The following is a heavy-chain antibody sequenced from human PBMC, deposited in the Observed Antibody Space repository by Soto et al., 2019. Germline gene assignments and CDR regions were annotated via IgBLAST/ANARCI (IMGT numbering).Heavy chain of an antibody. V-gene: IGHV4-39*01. J-gene: IGHJ5*02. CDR3: ARHPSNFWFDP. D-gene: IGHD4-4*01. CDR2: IYYSGST. CDR1: GGSISSSSYF. Sequence: SETLSLTCAVSGGSISSSSYFWGWIRQPPGKGLEWIGSIYYSGSTYYNPSLKSRVTVSVDTSKNQFSLKLSSVTAADTAVYYCARHPSNFWFDPWGQGTLVTVSS.